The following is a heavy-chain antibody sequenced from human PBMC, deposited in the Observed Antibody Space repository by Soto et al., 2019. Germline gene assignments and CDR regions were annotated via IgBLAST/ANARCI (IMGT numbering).Heavy chain of an antibody. J-gene: IGHJ6*02. V-gene: IGHV1-69*01. D-gene: IGHD3-10*01. CDR3: AAELGFGKLSVV. CDR1: GDTFKNCV. CDR2: IIPLFGTT. Sequence: QVQVVQSGVEVRRPGSSVKVSCKASGDTFKNCVISWVRQAPGQGLEWMGGIIPLFGTTDFAQRFQGRLTITTDESTNTDYMDLSRLRSEDTATYYCAAELGFGKLSVVWGQGTTVIVSS.